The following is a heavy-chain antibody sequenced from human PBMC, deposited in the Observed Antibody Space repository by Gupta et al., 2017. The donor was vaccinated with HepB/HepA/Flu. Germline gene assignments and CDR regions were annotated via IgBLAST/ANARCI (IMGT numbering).Heavy chain of an antibody. CDR2: ISSSGRHI. D-gene: IGHD2-15*01. CDR3: ARDLADMTLLRAGMDI. J-gene: IGHJ6*03. Sequence: EVQLVESGGGLVTPGGSLRLSCAVSGFTFGSYWMTWVRQAPGKVLEWVSSISSSGRHIYYADSRRGRFTISRDNAKNALYLQMSSLRDEDTAVYYCARDLADMTLLRAGMDIWGEGTTVTVSS. V-gene: IGHV3-21*02. CDR1: GFTFGSYW.